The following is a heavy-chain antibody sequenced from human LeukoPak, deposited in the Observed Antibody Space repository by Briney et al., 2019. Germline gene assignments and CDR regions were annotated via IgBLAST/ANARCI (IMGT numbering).Heavy chain of an antibody. CDR1: GFTFSSYG. D-gene: IGHD6-19*01. J-gene: IGHJ5*01. Sequence: PGGSLRLSCAASGFTFSSYGVHWVRQAPGKGLEWVAFIRHDGTNKYNADSVKGRFTISRDNSKNTLYLQMNSLRAEDTAVYYCAKDRGGYSSGWYDCWGQGTLVTVSS. CDR3: AKDRGGYSSGWYDC. V-gene: IGHV3-30*02. CDR2: IRHDGTNK.